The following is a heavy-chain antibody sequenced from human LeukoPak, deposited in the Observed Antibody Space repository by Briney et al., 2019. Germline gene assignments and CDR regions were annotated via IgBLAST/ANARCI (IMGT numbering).Heavy chain of an antibody. D-gene: IGHD3-22*01. V-gene: IGHV1-69*04. J-gene: IGHJ4*02. Sequence: ASVKVSCKASGGTFSSYAISWVRQAPGQGLEWMGRIIPILGIANYAQKFQGRVTITADKSTSTAYMELSSLRAEDTAVYYCARGGLNYYDRLLPIDYWGQGTLVTVSS. CDR1: GGTFSSYA. CDR3: ARGGLNYYDRLLPIDY. CDR2: IIPILGIA.